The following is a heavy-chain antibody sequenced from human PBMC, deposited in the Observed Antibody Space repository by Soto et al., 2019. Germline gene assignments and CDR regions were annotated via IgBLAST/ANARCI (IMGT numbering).Heavy chain of an antibody. CDR1: GFTFSSYG. CDR3: ARRLVRGVISRKYYYYGMDV. Sequence: LRLSCAASGFTFSSYGMHWVRQAPGKGLGRVAVISYDGSNKYYADSVKGRFTISRNNSKNTLYLQMNSLRAEDTAVYYCARRLVRGVISRKYYYYGMDVWGQGTTVTVSS. V-gene: IGHV3-30*03. J-gene: IGHJ6*02. D-gene: IGHD3-10*01. CDR2: ISYDGSNK.